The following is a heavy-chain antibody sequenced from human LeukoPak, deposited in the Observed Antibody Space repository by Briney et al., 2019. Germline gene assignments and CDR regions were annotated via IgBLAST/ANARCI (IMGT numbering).Heavy chain of an antibody. CDR3: AKPISQWPIDY. CDR2: IIPIFGTA. Sequence: SVKVSCKASGGSFSSYAISWVRQAPGQGLEWMGGIIPIFGTANYAQKFQGRVTITADESTSTAYMELSSLRSEDTAVYYCAKPISQWPIDYWGQGTLVTVSS. D-gene: IGHD6-19*01. CDR1: GGSFSSYA. V-gene: IGHV1-69*13. J-gene: IGHJ4*02.